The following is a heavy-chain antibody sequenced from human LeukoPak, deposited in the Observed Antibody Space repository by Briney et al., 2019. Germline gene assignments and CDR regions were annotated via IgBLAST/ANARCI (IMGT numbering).Heavy chain of an antibody. D-gene: IGHD5-24*01. V-gene: IGHV1-18*01. CDR3: ARGRWLQLLDY. Sequence: ASVKVSCKASGYTFNSYGISWVRQAPGQGLEWMGWISGYNGYTTYAQRIQGRLTLTTDTSTDTGYMELGSLRPDDTAVYYCARGRWLQLLDYWGQGTLVSVSS. J-gene: IGHJ4*02. CDR2: ISGYNGYT. CDR1: GYTFNSYG.